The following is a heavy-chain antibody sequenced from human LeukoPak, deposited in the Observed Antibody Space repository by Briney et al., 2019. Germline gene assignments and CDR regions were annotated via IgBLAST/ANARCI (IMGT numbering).Heavy chain of an antibody. V-gene: IGHV3-20*04. D-gene: IGHD1-26*01. CDR1: GFTFDDYG. CDR3: ARDRYGGNGAVSY. CDR2: INWNGGST. Sequence: ARGSLRLSCAASGFTFDDYGMSWVRQAPGKALECVSGINWNGGSTVYADSVKGRFTISRDNAKNCLYLQMNSLRAEDTALYYCARDRYGGNGAVSYWGQGTLVTVSS. J-gene: IGHJ4*02.